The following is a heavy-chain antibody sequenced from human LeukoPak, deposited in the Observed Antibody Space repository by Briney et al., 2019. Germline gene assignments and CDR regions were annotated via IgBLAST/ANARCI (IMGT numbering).Heavy chain of an antibody. CDR1: GYSVRSYY. V-gene: IGHV4-59*02. D-gene: IGHD2/OR15-2a*01. J-gene: IGHJ4*02. CDR2: VSSDGST. CDR3: ARLYCFVECCCNR. Sequence: PSETLSLTCSVSGYSVRSYYWNWIRQPPGKGLEWIGYVSSDGSTNYTPSLRSGLIMSLEKADNDIPLKQTTVTAADTATYYFARLYCFVECCCNRWGRGTLVNV.